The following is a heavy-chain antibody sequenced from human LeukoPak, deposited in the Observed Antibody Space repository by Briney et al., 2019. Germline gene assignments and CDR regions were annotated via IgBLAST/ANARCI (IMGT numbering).Heavy chain of an antibody. J-gene: IGHJ4*02. CDR2: ISYDGSNK. CDR1: GVTFSSYA. V-gene: IGHV3-30-3*01. D-gene: IGHD3-22*01. Sequence: PGGSLRLSCAASGVTFSSYAMHWVRQAPGKGLEWVAVISYDGSNKYYADSVKGRFTISRDNSKNTLYLQMNSLRAEDTAVYYCARSFRSSSGYLCDYWGQGTLVTVSS. CDR3: ARSFRSSSGYLCDY.